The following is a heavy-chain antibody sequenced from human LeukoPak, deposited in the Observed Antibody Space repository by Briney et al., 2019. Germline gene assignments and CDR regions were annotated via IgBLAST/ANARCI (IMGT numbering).Heavy chain of an antibody. D-gene: IGHD4-17*01. CDR1: GFTFSSYA. Sequence: VGSLRLSCAASGFTFSSYAMSWVRQAPGKGLEWVSAISGSGGSTYYADSVKGRFTISRDNSKNTLYLQMNSLRAEDTAVYYCAKGSYGDYYYGMDVWGQGTTVTVSS. CDR2: ISGSGGST. V-gene: IGHV3-23*01. J-gene: IGHJ6*02. CDR3: AKGSYGDYYYGMDV.